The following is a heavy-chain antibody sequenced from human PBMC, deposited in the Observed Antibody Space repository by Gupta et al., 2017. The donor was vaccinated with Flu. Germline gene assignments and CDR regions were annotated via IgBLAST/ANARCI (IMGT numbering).Heavy chain of an antibody. CDR1: GFIFSSYG. J-gene: IGHJ4*01. D-gene: IGHD1-1*01. V-gene: IGHV3-30*03. Sequence: QVPLVESGGGVVQPGRSLRVYCTASGFIFSSYGMHWVRQAPGKGLEWLTVMSNDGRNKYYADSVRGRFTISRDNSNNTLFLQINSLSAEDTAFYYCARDSGWKYFDYWGHGTRVTVSS. CDR2: MSNDGRNK. CDR3: ARDSGWKYFDY.